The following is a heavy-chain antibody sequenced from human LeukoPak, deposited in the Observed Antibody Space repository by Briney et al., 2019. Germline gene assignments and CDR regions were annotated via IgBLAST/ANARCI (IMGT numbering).Heavy chain of an antibody. V-gene: IGHV4-34*01. D-gene: IGHD3-3*01. Sequence: SETLSLTCAVYGGSFSGYYWSWIRQPPGKGLEWIGEINHSGSTNYNPSLKSRVTISADTSKNQFSLKLSSVTAADTAVYYCARGYYDFWSGYYRYYYGMDVWGQGTTVTVSS. CDR1: GGSFSGYY. CDR2: INHSGST. CDR3: ARGYYDFWSGYYRYYYGMDV. J-gene: IGHJ6*02.